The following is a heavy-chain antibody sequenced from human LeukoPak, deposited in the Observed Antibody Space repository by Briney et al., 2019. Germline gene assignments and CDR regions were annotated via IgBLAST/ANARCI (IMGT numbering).Heavy chain of an antibody. Sequence: ASVKVSCKASGYIFTSYGISWLRQAPGQGLEWMGRIIPILGIANYAQKFQGRVTITADKSTSTAYMELSSLRSEDTAVYYCARDGPSMLAYCGGDCYPLDYWGQGTLVTVSS. V-gene: IGHV1-69*04. CDR3: ARDGPSMLAYCGGDCYPLDY. CDR1: GYIFTSYG. J-gene: IGHJ4*02. CDR2: IIPILGIA. D-gene: IGHD2-21*02.